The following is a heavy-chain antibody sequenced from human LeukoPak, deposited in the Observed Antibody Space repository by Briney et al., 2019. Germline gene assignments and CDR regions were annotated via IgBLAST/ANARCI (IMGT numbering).Heavy chain of an antibody. Sequence: GGSLRLSCAASGFTFSSYIMSWVRQAPGKGLEWVSYISSSGSTIFYADSVKGRFTISRDNAKNSLYLQMDSLRAEDTAVYYCARDQHYYDSSGYIYWGQGTLVTVSS. J-gene: IGHJ4*02. V-gene: IGHV3-48*04. CDR2: ISSSGSTI. CDR3: ARDQHYYDSSGYIY. CDR1: GFTFSSYI. D-gene: IGHD3-22*01.